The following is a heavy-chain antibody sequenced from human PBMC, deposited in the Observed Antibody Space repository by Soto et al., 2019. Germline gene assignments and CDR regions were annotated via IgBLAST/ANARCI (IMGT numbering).Heavy chain of an antibody. V-gene: IGHV1-46*01. CDR1: GYTFTSYY. CDR2: INPNGGST. Sequence: ASVKVSCKASGYTFTSYYMHWVRHAPGQGLEWMGRINPNGGSTGYAQKFQGRVTMTRNTSISTAYMELSSLRSEDTAVYYCARGYSGYDDGHAFDIWGQGTMVTVSS. J-gene: IGHJ3*02. D-gene: IGHD5-12*01. CDR3: ARGYSGYDDGHAFDI.